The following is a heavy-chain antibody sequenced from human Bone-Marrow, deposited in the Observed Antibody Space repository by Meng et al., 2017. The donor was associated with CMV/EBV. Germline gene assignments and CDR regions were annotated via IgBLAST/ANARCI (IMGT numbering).Heavy chain of an antibody. CDR2: INHSGST. V-gene: IGHV4-34*01. J-gene: IGHJ5*02. CDR3: ARGVRDGYNP. CDR1: GFTLPTYG. Sequence: LSWAASGFTLPTYGMHGVRQAPGKGLEWIGEINHSGSTNYSPSLNSRVTISVDTSKNQFSLKLSSVTAADTAVYYCARGVRDGYNPWGQGTLVTVSS. D-gene: IGHD5-24*01.